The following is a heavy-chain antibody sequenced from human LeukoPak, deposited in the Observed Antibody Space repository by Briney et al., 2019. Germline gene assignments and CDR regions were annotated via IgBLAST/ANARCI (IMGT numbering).Heavy chain of an antibody. V-gene: IGHV3-74*01. CDR3: ARDLDTYYDFWSGYYPYNWFDP. Sequence: GGSLRLSCAASGFTFSSYWMHWVCQAPGKGLVWVSRINSDGSSTSYADSVKGRFTISRDNAKNTLYLQMNSLRAEDTAVYYCARDLDTYYDFWSGYYPYNWFDPWGQGTLVTVSS. J-gene: IGHJ5*02. D-gene: IGHD3-3*01. CDR1: GFTFSSYW. CDR2: INSDGSST.